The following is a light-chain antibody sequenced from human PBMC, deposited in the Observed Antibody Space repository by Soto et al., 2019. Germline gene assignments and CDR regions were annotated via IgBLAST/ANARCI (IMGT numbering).Light chain of an antibody. J-gene: IGKJ2*01. CDR2: DVS. V-gene: IGKV3-11*01. CDR3: QQRSAWPYT. CDR1: QSVSAY. Sequence: DIVLTQSPATLSLSPGESVTLSCSTSQSVSAYLAWYRQKPGQAPRLLIHDVSSRATDVPARFSGSGSGTHFTLTISSLEPADFATYYCQQRSAWPYTFGPGTRLEI.